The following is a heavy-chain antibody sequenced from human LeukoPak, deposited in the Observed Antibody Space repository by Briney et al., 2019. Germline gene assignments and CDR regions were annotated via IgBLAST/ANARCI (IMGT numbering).Heavy chain of an antibody. Sequence: PGGSLRLSCAASGFTFSSYAMHWVRRAPGKGLEWVAVISYDGSNKYYADSVKGRFTISRDNSKNTLYLQMNSLRSEDTAVYYCARDARIGYCSSTSCYSVHDAFDIWGQGTMVTVSS. CDR3: ARDARIGYCSSTSCYSVHDAFDI. CDR1: GFTFSSYA. J-gene: IGHJ3*02. CDR2: ISYDGSNK. D-gene: IGHD2-2*02. V-gene: IGHV3-30-3*01.